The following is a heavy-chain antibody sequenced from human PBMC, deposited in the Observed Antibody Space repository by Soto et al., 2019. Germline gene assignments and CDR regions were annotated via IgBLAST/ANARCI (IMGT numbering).Heavy chain of an antibody. J-gene: IGHJ4*02. CDR1: GGSFSGYY. Sequence: SETLSLTCAVYGGSFSGYYWTWIRQPPGTGLEWIGEINHSGSTNYNPSLKSRVTISVDTSKNQFSLKLTSVTAADTAVYFCARLGGYYQALDHWSQGTLVTVSS. D-gene: IGHD3-3*01. V-gene: IGHV4-34*01. CDR3: ARLGGYYQALDH. CDR2: INHSGST.